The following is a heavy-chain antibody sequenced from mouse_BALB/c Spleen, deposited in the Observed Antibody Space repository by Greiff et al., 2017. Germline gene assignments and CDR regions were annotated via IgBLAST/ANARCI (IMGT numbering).Heavy chain of an antibody. Sequence: EVQRVESGGGLVKPGGSLKLSCAASGFTFSSFGMHWVRQAPEKGLEWVAYISSGSSTIYYADTVKGRFTISRDNPKNTLFLQMTSLRSEDTAMYYCARPFITTVVAPYAMDYWGQGTSVTVSS. D-gene: IGHD1-1*01. J-gene: IGHJ4*01. CDR3: ARPFITTVVAPYAMDY. CDR1: GFTFSSFG. CDR2: ISSGSSTI. V-gene: IGHV5-17*02.